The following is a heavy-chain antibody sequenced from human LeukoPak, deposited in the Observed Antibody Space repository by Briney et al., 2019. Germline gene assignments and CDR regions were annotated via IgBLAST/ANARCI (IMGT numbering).Heavy chain of an antibody. CDR3: TRDFDP. J-gene: IGHJ5*02. Sequence: GGSLRLSCVASGLSFGNYLMDWVRQAPGKGLEWVGNIKQDGSEKYYVDSVKGRFTISRDNAKNSLYLDMNSLRVEDTAIYYCTRDFDPWGQGTLVTVSS. CDR1: GLSFGNYL. V-gene: IGHV3-7*01. CDR2: IKQDGSEK.